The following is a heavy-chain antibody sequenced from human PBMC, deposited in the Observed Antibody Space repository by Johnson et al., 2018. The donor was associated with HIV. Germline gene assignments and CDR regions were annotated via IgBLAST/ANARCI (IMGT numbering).Heavy chain of an antibody. D-gene: IGHD6-13*01. CDR1: GVTFRKFA. CDR3: ISPERAAAGFLT. V-gene: IGHV3-49*04. CDR2: ITSTADGGTT. Sequence: VESGGGLIQPGRSLRLSCTGSGVTFRKFAMGWVRRAPGKGLEWIGFITSTADGGTTQYAASVRGRFTISRDDSKSIAYLQMNSLKAEDTAVYYCISPERAAAGFLTWGQGAMGTVSS. J-gene: IGHJ3*01.